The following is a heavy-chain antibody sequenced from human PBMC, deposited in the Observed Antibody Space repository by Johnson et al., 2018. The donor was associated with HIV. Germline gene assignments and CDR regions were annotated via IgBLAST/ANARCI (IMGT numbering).Heavy chain of an antibody. J-gene: IGHJ3*01. V-gene: IGHV3-15*01. CDR3: ARDTSGEGRAFDA. Sequence: VQLVESGGGLVQPGGSLRLSCAASGFTFSNAWMNWVRQAPGKGLEWVGRIKSKTDGGTTDYAAPVKGRFTISRDDSKNTLYLQMNSLRAEDTAVYYCARDTSGEGRAFDAWGQGTMVTVSS. CDR1: GFTFSNAW. CDR2: IKSKTDGGTT. D-gene: IGHD3-10*01.